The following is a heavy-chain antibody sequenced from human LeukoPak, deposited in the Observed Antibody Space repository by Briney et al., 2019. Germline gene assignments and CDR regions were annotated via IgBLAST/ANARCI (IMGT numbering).Heavy chain of an antibody. V-gene: IGHV3-21*01. J-gene: IGHJ4*02. D-gene: IGHD3-9*01. CDR1: GFTFNTFN. CDR2: ITSGGDYI. CDR3: ARGHYDVLAASYKWTPDY. Sequence: TGGSLRLSCAASGFTFNTFNMNWVRQAPGKGLEWVSSITSGGDYIYYADSVKGRFTTSRDNAKNSLSLQLNSLRVEDTAVYYCARGHYDVLAASYKWTPDYWGQGTLVTVSS.